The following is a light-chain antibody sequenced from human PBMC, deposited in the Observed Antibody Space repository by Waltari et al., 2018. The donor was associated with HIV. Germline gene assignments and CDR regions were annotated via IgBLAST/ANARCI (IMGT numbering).Light chain of an antibody. Sequence: DIQMTQSPSSVSVSVGDRVTITCRASQDINNWLAWYQQKPGKAPKLLIYAAFNLQSGVPSRFSGSRSGPDCTLTITSLQPEDFATYYCQQANSFPPTFGGGTKVDI. J-gene: IGKJ4*01. CDR3: QQANSFPPT. V-gene: IGKV1-12*01. CDR1: QDINNW. CDR2: AAF.